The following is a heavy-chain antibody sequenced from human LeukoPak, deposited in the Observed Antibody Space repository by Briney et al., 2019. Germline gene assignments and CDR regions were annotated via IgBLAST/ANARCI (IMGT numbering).Heavy chain of an antibody. CDR3: ARRERKQGTYYYYYGMDV. CDR1: GYSFTTFW. CDR2: IYPGDSDI. V-gene: IGHV5-51*01. J-gene: IGHJ6*02. Sequence: GESLKISCKGSGYSFTTFWIGWVRQMPGKGLEWMGLIYPGDSDIRYSPSFQGQVTISADKSISTAYLQWSSLKASDTAIYYCARRERKQGTYYYYYGMDVWGQGTTVTVSS.